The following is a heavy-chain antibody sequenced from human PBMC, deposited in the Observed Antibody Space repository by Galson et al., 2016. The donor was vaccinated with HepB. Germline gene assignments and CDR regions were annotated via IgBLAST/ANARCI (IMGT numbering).Heavy chain of an antibody. V-gene: IGHV4-59*01. Sequence: SETLSLTCTVSGGSISSYYWSWIRQSPGKGLEWIGYIYYTGSTNYNPSLKSRVTISVDTSKNQFSLKLSSVTAADTAVYYCARHYYDRSGYYQYFDYWGQGTLVTVSS. J-gene: IGHJ4*02. CDR1: GGSISSYY. CDR3: ARHYYDRSGYYQYFDY. CDR2: IYYTGST. D-gene: IGHD3-22*01.